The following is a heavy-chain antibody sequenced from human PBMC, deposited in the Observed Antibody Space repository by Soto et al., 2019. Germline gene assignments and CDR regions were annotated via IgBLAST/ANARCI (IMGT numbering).Heavy chain of an antibody. CDR3: ARGSWAYGDYDPGDVDY. CDR2: ISAYNGNT. J-gene: IGHJ4*02. D-gene: IGHD4-17*01. V-gene: IGHV1-18*04. Sequence: ASVKVCCKASGYTFTRYCISWVRQAPGQGLEWMGWISAYNGNTNYAQKLQGRVTMTTDTSTSTAYMELRSLRSDDTAVYYCARGSWAYGDYDPGDVDYWGQGTLVTVSS. CDR1: GYTFTRYC.